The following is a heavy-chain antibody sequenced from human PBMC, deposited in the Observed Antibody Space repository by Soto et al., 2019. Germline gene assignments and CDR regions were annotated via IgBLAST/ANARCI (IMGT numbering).Heavy chain of an antibody. V-gene: IGHV4-59*01. J-gene: IGHJ5*02. D-gene: IGHD5-18*01. CDR1: GGSISSYY. CDR3: ARANTAMVRWFDP. CDR2: IYYSGST. Sequence: SETLSLTCTVSGGSISSYYWSWIRQPPGKGLEWIGYIYYSGSTNYNPSLKSRVTISVDTSKNQFSLKLSSVTAADTAVYYCARANTAMVRWFDPWGQGTLVTVSS.